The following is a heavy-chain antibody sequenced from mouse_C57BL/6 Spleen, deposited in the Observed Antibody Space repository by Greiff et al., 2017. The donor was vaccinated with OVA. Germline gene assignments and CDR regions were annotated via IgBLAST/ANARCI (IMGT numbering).Heavy chain of an antibody. CDR2: INPNNGGT. D-gene: IGHD1-1*01. Sequence: EVKLQQSGPELVKPGASVKISCKASGYTFTDYYMNWVKQSHGKSLEWIGDINPNNGGTSYNQKFKGKATLTVDKSPSTAYMELRSLTSEDSAVYYCARGLLRLYWYFDVWGTGTTVTVSS. CDR3: ARGLLRLYWYFDV. CDR1: GYTFTDYY. J-gene: IGHJ1*03. V-gene: IGHV1-26*01.